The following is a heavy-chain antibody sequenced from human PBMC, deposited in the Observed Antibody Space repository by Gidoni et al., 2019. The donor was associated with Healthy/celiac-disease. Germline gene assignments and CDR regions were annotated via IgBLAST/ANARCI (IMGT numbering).Heavy chain of an antibody. CDR3: AKGVQQLARGYFQH. CDR1: GFPFSDYY. Sequence: QVQLVESGGGLVKPGGSLRLSCAASGFPFSDYYMRWIRQAPGKGLEWVSYISSSSSYTNYADSVKGRFTISRDNAKNSLYLQMNSLRAEDTAVYYCAKGVQQLARGYFQHWGQGTLVTVSS. CDR2: ISSSSSYT. V-gene: IGHV3-11*06. J-gene: IGHJ1*01. D-gene: IGHD6-13*01.